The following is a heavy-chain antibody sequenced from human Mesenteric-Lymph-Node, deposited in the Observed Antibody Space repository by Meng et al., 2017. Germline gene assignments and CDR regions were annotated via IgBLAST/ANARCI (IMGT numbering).Heavy chain of an antibody. V-gene: IGHV2-5*02. CDR2: IYWDDDK. CDR3: ARAIAAAGTTWFDP. CDR1: GFSLSTSGVG. D-gene: IGHD6-13*01. J-gene: IGHJ5*02. Sequence: SGPTLVKPTQTLTLTCTFSGFSLSTSGVGVGWIRQPPGKALEWLALIYWDDDKRYSTSLKSRLTITKDTSKNQVVLTMTNMDPVDTATYYCARAIAAAGTTWFDPWGQGTLVTVSS.